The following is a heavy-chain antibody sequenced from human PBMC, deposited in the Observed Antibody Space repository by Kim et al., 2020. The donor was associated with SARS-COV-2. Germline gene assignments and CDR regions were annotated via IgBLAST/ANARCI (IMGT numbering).Heavy chain of an antibody. CDR3: ARDLRVWGSYRHYPDY. J-gene: IGHJ4*02. D-gene: IGHD3-16*02. V-gene: IGHV3-48*03. Sequence: GGSLRLSCAASGFTFSSYEMNWVRQAPGKGLEWVSYISSSGSTIYYADSVKGRFTISRDNAKNSLYLQMNSMRAEDTAVYYCARDLRVWGSYRHYPDYWGQGTLVTVSS. CDR1: GFTFSSYE. CDR2: ISSSGSTI.